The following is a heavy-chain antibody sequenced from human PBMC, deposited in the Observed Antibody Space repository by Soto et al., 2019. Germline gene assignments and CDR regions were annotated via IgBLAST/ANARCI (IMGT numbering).Heavy chain of an antibody. CDR2: IYYSGST. D-gene: IGHD3-16*02. CDR1: GGSISSGGYY. J-gene: IGHJ1*01. V-gene: IGHV4-31*03. Sequence: QVQLQESGPGLVKPSQTLSLTCTVSGGSISSGGYYWSWIRQHPGKGLEWIGYIYYSGSTYYNPSLKGRVTISVDTSKNQFSLKLSSVTAADTAVYYCARALGYYDYVWGSYRIRYFQHWGQGTLVTVSS. CDR3: ARALGYYDYVWGSYRIRYFQH.